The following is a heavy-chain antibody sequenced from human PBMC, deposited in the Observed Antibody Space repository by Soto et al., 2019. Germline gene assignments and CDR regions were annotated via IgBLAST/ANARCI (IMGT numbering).Heavy chain of an antibody. CDR1: GFTFSSYW. CDR2: INSDGSST. Sequence: GGSLRLSCAASGFTFSSYWMHWVRQAPGKGLVWVSRINSDGSSTSYADSVKGRFTISRDNAKNTLYLQMNSLRAEDTAVYYCARVGNYYDSSAPAAFDIWGQGTMVTVSS. J-gene: IGHJ3*02. CDR3: ARVGNYYDSSAPAAFDI. V-gene: IGHV3-74*01. D-gene: IGHD3-22*01.